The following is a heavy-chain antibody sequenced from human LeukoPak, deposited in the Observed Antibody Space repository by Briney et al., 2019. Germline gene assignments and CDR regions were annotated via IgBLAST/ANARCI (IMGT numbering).Heavy chain of an antibody. Sequence: GGSLRLSCAASGFTFSSYSMNWVRQAPGKGLEWVSYISSSSSTIYYADSVKGRFTISRDNAKNSLYLQMNSLRAEDTAVYYCARERGYSYGYSDYWGQGTLVTVSS. J-gene: IGHJ4*02. D-gene: IGHD5-18*01. CDR3: ARERGYSYGYSDY. V-gene: IGHV3-48*01. CDR2: ISSSSSTI. CDR1: GFTFSSYS.